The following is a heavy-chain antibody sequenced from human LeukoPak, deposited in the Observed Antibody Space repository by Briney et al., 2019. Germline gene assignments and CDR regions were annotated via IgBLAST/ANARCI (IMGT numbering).Heavy chain of an antibody. CDR1: GLFTDDYV. V-gene: IGHV3-43*02. J-gene: IGHJ5*02. D-gene: IGHD1-26*01. Sequence: PGGSLRLSRAAPGLFTDDYVIHWVRQAPGKGLEWVSLISGDGGSTFYADSVRGRFTISRDNSKNSLSLQMSSLRSEDTALYFCVREGERSGWFDQWRQGTLVTVSS. CDR2: ISGDGGST. CDR3: VREGERSGWFDQ.